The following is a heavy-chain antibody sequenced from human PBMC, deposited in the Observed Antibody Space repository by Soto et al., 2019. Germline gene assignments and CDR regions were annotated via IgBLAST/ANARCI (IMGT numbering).Heavy chain of an antibody. CDR2: IYYSGST. Sequence: QMQLQESGPGLVKPSETPSLTCTVSGGSISRNSYYWGWIRQPPGKGLEWIGSIYYSGSTYYNPSLKSRVTISVDTSKNQFTLKLSSVTAGDTAVYYCARHDWNGVDYWGQGTLVTVSS. J-gene: IGHJ4*02. CDR3: ARHDWNGVDY. V-gene: IGHV4-39*01. D-gene: IGHD1-1*01. CDR1: GGSISRNSYY.